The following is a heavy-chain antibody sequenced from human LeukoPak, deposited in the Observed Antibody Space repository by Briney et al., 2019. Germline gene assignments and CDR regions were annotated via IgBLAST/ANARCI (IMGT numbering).Heavy chain of an antibody. CDR1: AYTFSSYG. D-gene: IGHD3-16*01. J-gene: IGHJ4*02. CDR3: ARDAYTSGADY. CDR2: ISVYNGNT. Sequence: SVTASSKASAYTFSSYGISWVRQPPGQGLEWMGWISVYNGNTDNIQKLQGRVTMTRDTSTNTAYMELRSLRADDTAVYYCARDAYTSGADYWGQGTLVTVSS. V-gene: IGHV1-18*01.